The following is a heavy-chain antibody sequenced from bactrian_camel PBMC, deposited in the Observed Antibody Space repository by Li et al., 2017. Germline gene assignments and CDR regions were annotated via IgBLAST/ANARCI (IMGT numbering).Heavy chain of an antibody. D-gene: IGHD4*01. Sequence: VQLVESGGGLVQPGGSLRLSCAASGFTFSSYSMSWVRQAPGKGLEWVSNVNSIGDSTYHADSVKGRFTISRDNAKNTLYLQMNSLKPEDTAVYYCAADRAIYYRDYGPYRPGLGNWGQGTQVTVS. CDR2: VNSIGDST. J-gene: IGHJ6*01. CDR1: GFTFSSYS. V-gene: IGHV3S31*01. CDR3: AADRAIYYRDYGPYRPGLGN.